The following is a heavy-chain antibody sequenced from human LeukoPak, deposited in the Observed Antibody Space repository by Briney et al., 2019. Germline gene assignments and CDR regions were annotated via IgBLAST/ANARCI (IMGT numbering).Heavy chain of an antibody. CDR2: IYHSGST. V-gene: IGHV4-30-2*01. CDR3: ARHGEEMATIGGIYFDY. D-gene: IGHD5-24*01. CDR1: GGSISSGGYS. Sequence: SETLSLTCAVSGGSISSGGYSWSWIRQPPGEGLEWIGYIYHSGSTYYNPSLKSRVTISVDRSKNQFSLKLSSVTAADTAVYYCARHGEEMATIGGIYFDYWGQGTLVTVSS. J-gene: IGHJ4*02.